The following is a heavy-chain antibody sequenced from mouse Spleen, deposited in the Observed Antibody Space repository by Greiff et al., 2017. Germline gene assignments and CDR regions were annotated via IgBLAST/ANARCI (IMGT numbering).Heavy chain of an antibody. J-gene: IGHJ3*01. CDR1: GYTFTSYW. D-gene: IGHD1-1*01. CDR3: AREGSYGFAY. CDR2: IYPSDSET. Sequence: QVQLQQPGAELVRPGSSVKLSCKASGYTFTSYWMDWVKQRPGQGLEWIGNIYPSDSETHYNQKFKDKATLTVDKSSSTAYMQLSSLTSEDSAVYYCAREGSYGFAYWGQGTLVTVSA. V-gene: IGHV1-61*01.